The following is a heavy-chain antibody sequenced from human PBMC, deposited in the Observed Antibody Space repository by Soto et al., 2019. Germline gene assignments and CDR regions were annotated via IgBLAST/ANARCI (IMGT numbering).Heavy chain of an antibody. CDR3: ARHTTYSGWYAWFDP. CDR1: GYSFTGYW. J-gene: IGHJ5*02. Sequence: GESLKISCNGSGYSFTGYWICWVRQMPWKGLEWMGIIYPGDSDTRYSPSFQGQVTISADKSISTAYLQWSSLKASDTAMYYCARHTTYSGWYAWFDPWGQGTLVTVSS. CDR2: IYPGDSDT. V-gene: IGHV5-51*01. D-gene: IGHD6-19*01.